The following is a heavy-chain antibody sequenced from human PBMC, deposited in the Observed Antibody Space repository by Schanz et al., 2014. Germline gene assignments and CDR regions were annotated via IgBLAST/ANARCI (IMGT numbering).Heavy chain of an antibody. D-gene: IGHD3-10*01. CDR3: ARAKRVGDMDV. J-gene: IGHJ6*02. V-gene: IGHV1-69*04. Sequence: QVQLVQSGGEMKKPGASVKVSCKASGYTFTSHGISWVRQAPGQGLEWMGKIIPVLNIATYAQRFQGRVSITADTSTSTAYMELRNLRSDDTAVYYCARAKRVGDMDVWGQGTTVTVSS. CDR2: IIPVLNIA. CDR1: GYTFTSHG.